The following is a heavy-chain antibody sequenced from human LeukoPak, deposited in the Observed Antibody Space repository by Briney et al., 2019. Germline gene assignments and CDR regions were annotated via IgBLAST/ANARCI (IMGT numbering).Heavy chain of an antibody. V-gene: IGHV3-23*01. Sequence: GGSLRLSCAASGFIFNNYGLIWVRQAPGKGRGWVSATSNDGGGTQYADFVEGRFTISRDNSKNTLFLQMSSLRAEDTALYYCAKGSSGYFADLWGQGTLVTVSS. CDR3: AKGSSGYFADL. D-gene: IGHD3-22*01. J-gene: IGHJ5*02. CDR1: GFIFNNYG. CDR2: TSNDGGGT.